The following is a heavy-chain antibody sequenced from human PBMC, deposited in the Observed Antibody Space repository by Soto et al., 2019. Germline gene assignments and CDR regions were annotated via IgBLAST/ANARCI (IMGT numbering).Heavy chain of an antibody. CDR1: GYTFTGYY. V-gene: IGHV1-2*02. CDR2: INPNSGGT. CDR3: ARELVVVAATGFDP. J-gene: IGHJ5*02. Sequence: ASVKVSCKASGYTFTGYYMHWVRQAPGQGLEWMGWINPNSGGTNYAQKFQGRVTMTRDTSISTAYMELSRLRSDDTAVYYCARELVVVAATGFDPWGQGXLVTVYS. D-gene: IGHD2-15*01.